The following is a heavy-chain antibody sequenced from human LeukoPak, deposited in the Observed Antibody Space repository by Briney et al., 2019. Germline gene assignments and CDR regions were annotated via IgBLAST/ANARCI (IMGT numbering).Heavy chain of an antibody. CDR2: ISGSGSST. CDR3: AKGRCSTTSCSLGYFDY. J-gene: IGHJ4*02. V-gene: IGHV3-23*01. CDR1: GFTFSSYA. Sequence: QAGGSLRLSCEASGFTFSSYAMSWVRQAPGKGLEWVSGISGSGSSTYYADSVKGRSTISRDNSKNTLYLQMNSLRAEDTALYYCAKGRCSTTSCSLGYFDYWGQGNLVTVSS. D-gene: IGHD2-2*01.